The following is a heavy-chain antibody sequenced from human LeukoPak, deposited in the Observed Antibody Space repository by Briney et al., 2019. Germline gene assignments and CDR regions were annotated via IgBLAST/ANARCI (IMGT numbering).Heavy chain of an antibody. CDR1: GFTFSSYG. J-gene: IGHJ6*03. D-gene: IGHD3-3*01. CDR3: AKDLLLRFLEWSYMDV. V-gene: IGHV3-30*02. Sequence: PGGSLRLSCAASGFTFSSYGMHWVRQAPGKGLEWVAFIRYDGSNKYYADSVKGRFTISRDNSKNTLYLQMNSLRAEDTAVYYCAKDLLLRFLEWSYMDVWGKGTTVTVSS. CDR2: IRYDGSNK.